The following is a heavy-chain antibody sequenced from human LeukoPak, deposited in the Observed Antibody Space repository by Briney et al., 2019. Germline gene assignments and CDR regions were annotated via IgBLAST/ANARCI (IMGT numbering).Heavy chain of an antibody. CDR2: VYHSGST. CDR3: AKSNWNYYYYYMDV. Sequence: SETLSLTCLVSNYSINTGFYWGWIRQSPGKGLEWIGSVYHSGSTYCNPSLTSRVTISVDTSKNQFSLKLSSVTAADTAVYYCAKSNWNYYYYYMDVWGKGTTVTVSS. V-gene: IGHV4-38-2*01. D-gene: IGHD1-20*01. CDR1: NYSINTGFY. J-gene: IGHJ6*03.